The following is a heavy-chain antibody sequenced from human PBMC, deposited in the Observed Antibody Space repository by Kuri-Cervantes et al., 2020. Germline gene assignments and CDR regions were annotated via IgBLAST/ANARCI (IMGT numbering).Heavy chain of an antibody. Sequence: GSLRLSCTVSGGSISSYYWSWIRQPPGKGLEWIGYIYYSGSTNYNPSLKSRVTISVDTSKNQFSLKLSSVTAADTAVYYCAAGGIAARYYYYYVDVWGKGTTVTVSS. CDR1: GGSISSYY. CDR2: IYYSGST. D-gene: IGHD6-6*01. CDR3: AAGGIAARYYYYYVDV. J-gene: IGHJ6*03. V-gene: IGHV4-59*01.